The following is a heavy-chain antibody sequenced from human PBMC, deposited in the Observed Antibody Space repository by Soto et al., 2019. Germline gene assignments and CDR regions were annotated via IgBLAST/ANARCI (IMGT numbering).Heavy chain of an antibody. V-gene: IGHV4-31*03. CDR2: IYYSGST. CDR1: GVSISSGGYY. J-gene: IGHJ6*02. Sequence: SETLSLTCTVSGVSISSGGYYWSWIRQHPGKGLEWIGYIYYSGSTYYNPSLKSRVTISVDTSKNQFSLKLSSVTAADTAVYYCARLTIFGVHYGMDVWGQGTTVTVSS. D-gene: IGHD3-3*01. CDR3: ARLTIFGVHYGMDV.